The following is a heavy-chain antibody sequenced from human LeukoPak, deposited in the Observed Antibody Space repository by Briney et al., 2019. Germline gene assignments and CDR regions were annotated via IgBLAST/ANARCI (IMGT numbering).Heavy chain of an antibody. CDR1: GFTFSSYS. CDR2: ISSSSSYT. V-gene: IGHV3-21*04. Sequence: GGSLRLSCAASGFTFSSYSMNWVRQAPGKGLEWVSSISSSSSYTYYADSVQGRFTISRDNSKSTLCLQMNSLRAEDTAVYYCAKQLGYCSDGSCYFPYWGQGTLVTVSS. J-gene: IGHJ4*02. CDR3: AKQLGYCSDGSCYFPY. D-gene: IGHD2-15*01.